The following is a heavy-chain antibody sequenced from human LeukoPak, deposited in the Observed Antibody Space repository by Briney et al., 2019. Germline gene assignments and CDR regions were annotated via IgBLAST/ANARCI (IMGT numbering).Heavy chain of an antibody. CDR1: GGSFSGYY. Sequence: SETLPLTXAVYGGSFSGYYWSWIRQPPGKGLEWIGEINHSGSTNYNPSLKSRVTISVDTSKNQFSLKLSSVTAADTAVYYCARGLYYDSSGYPYYWGQGTLVTVSS. CDR2: INHSGST. V-gene: IGHV4-34*01. CDR3: ARGLYYDSSGYPYY. D-gene: IGHD3-22*01. J-gene: IGHJ4*02.